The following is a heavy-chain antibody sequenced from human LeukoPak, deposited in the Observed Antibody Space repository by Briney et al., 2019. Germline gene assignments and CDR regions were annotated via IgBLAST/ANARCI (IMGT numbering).Heavy chain of an antibody. CDR3: ARESVGSGWYDLVY. J-gene: IGHJ4*02. D-gene: IGHD6-19*01. V-gene: IGHV4-39*02. Sequence: SETLSLTWTVSARSISSSCNYWGWLRQPPGKGLDWFGRTYYSGSTYYNPSPKRRFTISVDSSKNQFSLKLSSVTAADRAVYSCARESVGSGWYDLVYWGQGTLVTVSS. CDR2: TYYSGST. CDR1: ARSISSSCNY.